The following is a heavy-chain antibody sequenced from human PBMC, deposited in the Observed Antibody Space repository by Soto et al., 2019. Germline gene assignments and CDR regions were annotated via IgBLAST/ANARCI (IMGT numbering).Heavy chain of an antibody. D-gene: IGHD3-16*01. J-gene: IGHJ3*02. CDR1: GVSIGTYY. CDR2: IYDSGNT. V-gene: IGHV4-59*01. Sequence: QVQLQESGPGLVKPSETLSLICTVSGVSIGTYYWSWIRQPPGKGLEWIGFIYDSGNTNHNPSLKSRVRMSVDTSKNQASMKMSSVTAADTAVYYCARVKGGVNPEGAFDIGGQGTMVTVSS. CDR3: ARVKGGVNPEGAFDI.